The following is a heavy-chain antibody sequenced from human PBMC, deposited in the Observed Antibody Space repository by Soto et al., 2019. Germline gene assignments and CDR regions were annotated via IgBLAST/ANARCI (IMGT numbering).Heavy chain of an antibody. V-gene: IGHV3-30*18. J-gene: IGHJ4*02. D-gene: IGHD6-19*01. Sequence: QVQLEESGGGVVQPGRSLRLSCAASGFTFSNFGMHWVRRAPGKGLEWVSVISYDGINKNYADSVRGRFTISRDNSKNMLYLQMNSLRVEDTAVYYCAKDLGIAVAGPGSDHWGQGTQVTVSA. CDR3: AKDLGIAVAGPGSDH. CDR2: ISYDGINK. CDR1: GFTFSNFG.